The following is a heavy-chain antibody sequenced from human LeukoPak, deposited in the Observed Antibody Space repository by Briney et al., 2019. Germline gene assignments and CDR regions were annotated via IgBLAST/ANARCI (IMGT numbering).Heavy chain of an antibody. V-gene: IGHV3-21*01. CDR3: ARVLEAASFDY. J-gene: IGHJ4*02. CDR2: ISSSSNYI. CDR1: GFTFSSYS. Sequence: GGSLRLSCAASGFTFSSYSMNWVRQAPGKGLEWVSSISSSSNYIYYADSVKGRFTMSRDNAKISLSLQMTSLRAEDTAVYYCARVLEAASFDYWGQGTLVTVSS. D-gene: IGHD6-13*01.